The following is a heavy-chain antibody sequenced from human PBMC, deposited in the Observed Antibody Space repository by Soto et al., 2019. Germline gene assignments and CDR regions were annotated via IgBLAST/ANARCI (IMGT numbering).Heavy chain of an antibody. CDR2: IYYSGST. D-gene: IGHD6-13*01. J-gene: IGHJ6*02. CDR1: GGSISSGGYY. V-gene: IGHV4-31*03. Sequence: QVQLQESGPGLVKPSQTLSPTCTVSGGSISSGGYYWSWIRQHPGKGLEWIGYIYYSGSTYYNPSLKRRVTVSGDTSKNQFALKLSSVTAADTAVYYWASDNRFTAAARLGMDVWGQGTTVTVSS. CDR3: ASDNRFTAAARLGMDV.